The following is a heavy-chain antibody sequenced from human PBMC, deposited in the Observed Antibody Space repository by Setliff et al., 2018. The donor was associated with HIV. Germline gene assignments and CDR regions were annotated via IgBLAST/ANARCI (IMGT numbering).Heavy chain of an antibody. V-gene: IGHV4-38-2*01. Sequence: SETLSLTCGVSGYSISSGSYWGWIRQPPGKGLEWIGSLYHNGITYYNPSLKSRVTISVDTSQNQFSLKLSSVTAADTAIYYWARRIYGNNPYFDYWSQGTLVTVSS. CDR2: LYHNGIT. J-gene: IGHJ4*02. D-gene: IGHD4-17*01. CDR1: GYSISSGSY. CDR3: ARRIYGNNPYFDY.